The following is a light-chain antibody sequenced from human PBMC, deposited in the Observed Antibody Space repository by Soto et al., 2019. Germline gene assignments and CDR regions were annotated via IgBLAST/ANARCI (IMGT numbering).Light chain of an antibody. Sequence: QSFLTQPRSVSWSLGQLVTISCTGTTSDVGGYNYVSWYQHHPGKAPKLIIYDVNNRPSGVPDRFSGSKSGNTASLTISGLRPEDEADYHCCSYAGSYLYVFGTGTKVTVL. J-gene: IGLJ1*01. V-gene: IGLV2-11*01. CDR3: CSYAGSYLYV. CDR1: TSDVGGYNY. CDR2: DVN.